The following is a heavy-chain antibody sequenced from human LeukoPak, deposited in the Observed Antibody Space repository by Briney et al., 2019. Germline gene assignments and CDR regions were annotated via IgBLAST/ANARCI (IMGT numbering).Heavy chain of an antibody. D-gene: IGHD2-2*01. CDR1: GGSITTYN. CDR3: ARRTPGPQLDEYVAYFFDH. Sequence: PSETLSLTCTVSGGSITTYNWIWIRQTPGQALEWIGHIYNSGATKYNPSLKSRATILLDTSKNQLSLKLSSVSAADTAVYYCARRTPGPQLDEYVAYFFDHWGQGTQVTVSS. CDR2: IYNSGAT. V-gene: IGHV4-4*09. J-gene: IGHJ4*02.